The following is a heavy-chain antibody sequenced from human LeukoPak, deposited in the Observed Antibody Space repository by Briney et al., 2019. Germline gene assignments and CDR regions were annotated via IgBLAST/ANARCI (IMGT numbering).Heavy chain of an antibody. Sequence: ASVKVSCKASGYTFTGYYMHWVRQAPGQGLEWMGWINPNSGGTNYAQKFQGRVTMTRDTSISTAYMELSRLRSDDTAVYYCARPDCGSGDCYPMDAFDIWGQGTMVTVSS. D-gene: IGHD2-21*02. CDR3: ARPDCGSGDCYPMDAFDI. CDR2: INPNSGGT. CDR1: GYTFTGYY. J-gene: IGHJ3*02. V-gene: IGHV1-2*02.